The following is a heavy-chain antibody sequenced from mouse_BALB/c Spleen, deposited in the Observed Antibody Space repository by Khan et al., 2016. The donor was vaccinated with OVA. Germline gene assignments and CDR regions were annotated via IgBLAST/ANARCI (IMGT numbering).Heavy chain of an antibody. Sequence: DLVKPGTSVKLSCKASGYTFTSYWINWIKQRPGQGLEWIGRIGPGSSNTYYSEMFKGKAALTVDTSSTTAYIQLSSLSSEDSAVYCGARENYYGRNYYAMDYWGQGTSVTVSS. V-gene: IGHV1S41*01. J-gene: IGHJ4*01. D-gene: IGHD1-1*01. CDR3: ARENYYGRNYYAMDY. CDR2: IGPGSSNT. CDR1: GYTFTSYW.